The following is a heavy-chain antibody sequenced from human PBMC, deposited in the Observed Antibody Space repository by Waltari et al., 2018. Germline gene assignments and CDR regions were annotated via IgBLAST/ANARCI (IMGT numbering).Heavy chain of an antibody. Sequence: DVQLLESGGKLVQPGGSLRLSCAGSDVPWLHYAMNWVRHSPGKGLEWVATISSTGDRIYYTDSVKGRFTISRDNSNNTLYLQMARLKVEDSALYYCAKDRSAYYDLPNSPFDHWGQGTLVSVSS. D-gene: IGHD3-3*01. V-gene: IGHV3-23*01. CDR1: DVPWLHYA. J-gene: IGHJ4*02. CDR3: AKDRSAYYDLPNSPFDH. CDR2: ISSTGDRI.